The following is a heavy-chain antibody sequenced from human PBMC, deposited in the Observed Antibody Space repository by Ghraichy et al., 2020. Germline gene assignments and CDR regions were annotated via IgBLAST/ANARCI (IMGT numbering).Heavy chain of an antibody. J-gene: IGHJ6*02. CDR1: GLTVKNFW. V-gene: IGHV3-7*04. D-gene: IGHD1-26*01. CDR3: ARGHYYQYA. CDR2: INDDGSER. Sequence: GGSLRLSCVGTGLTVKNFWMNWVRQSPGKGLEWVARINDDGSERYYVESVRGRFTISRDNSKNSLFLQMSSLRAEDTGVYYCARGHYYQYARGQGTRVTVS.